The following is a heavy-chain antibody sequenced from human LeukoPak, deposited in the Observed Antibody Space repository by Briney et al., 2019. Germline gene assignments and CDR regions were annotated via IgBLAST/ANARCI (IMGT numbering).Heavy chain of an antibody. D-gene: IGHD5-12*01. CDR3: TRGTVPGLATTYGTYFDS. V-gene: IGHV3-30*03. Sequence: GGSLRLSCAASGFTFTNAWMSWVRQAPGKGLEWVAIISYDGTNKYYLDSVKGRFTISRDNSKNTLYLQMDSLRAEDTAVYYCTRGTVPGLATTYGTYFDSWGQGTLVTVSS. J-gene: IGHJ4*02. CDR2: ISYDGTNK. CDR1: GFTFTNAW.